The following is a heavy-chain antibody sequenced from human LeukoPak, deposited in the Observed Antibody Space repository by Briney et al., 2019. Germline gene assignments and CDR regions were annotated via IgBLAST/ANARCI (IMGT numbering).Heavy chain of an antibody. CDR2: IYYSGST. CDR3: ARRYRDVIAAAGSYYFDY. Sequence: SQTLSLTCTVSGGSISSGSYYWSWIRQPPGKGLEWIGYIYYSGSTNYNPSLKSRVTISVDTSKNQFSLKLSSVTAADTAVYYCARRYRDVIAAAGSYYFDYWGQGTLVTVSS. J-gene: IGHJ4*02. V-gene: IGHV4-61*01. D-gene: IGHD6-13*01. CDR1: GGSISSGSYY.